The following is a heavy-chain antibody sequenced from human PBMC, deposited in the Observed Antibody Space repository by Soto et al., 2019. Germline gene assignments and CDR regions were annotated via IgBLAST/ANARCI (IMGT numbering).Heavy chain of an antibody. J-gene: IGHJ4*02. CDR3: ASLQNYGDGFDY. D-gene: IGHD4-17*01. CDR1: GGSTSSYY. Sequence: ETLSLTCPVSGGSTSSYYWSWIRQPPGKGLEWIGYIYYSGSTNYNPSLKSRVTISVDTSKNQFSLKLSSVTAADTAVYYCASLQNYGDGFDYWGQGTLVTVSS. CDR2: IYYSGST. V-gene: IGHV4-59*01.